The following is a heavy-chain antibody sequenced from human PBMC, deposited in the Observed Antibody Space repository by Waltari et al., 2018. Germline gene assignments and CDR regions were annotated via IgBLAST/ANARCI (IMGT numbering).Heavy chain of an antibody. V-gene: IGHV1-3*01. J-gene: IGHJ3*02. D-gene: IGHD3-22*01. CDR3: ARVPNYYDSSGYYYSGTFDI. Sequence: QVQLVQSGAEVKKPGASVKVSCKASGYTFTSYAMHWVRQAPGQRLEWMGWINAGNGNTKYSQKYQGRVTITRDTSASTAYMVLSSLRSEDTAVYYCARVPNYYDSSGYYYSGTFDIWGQGTMVTVSS. CDR1: GYTFTSYA. CDR2: INAGNGNT.